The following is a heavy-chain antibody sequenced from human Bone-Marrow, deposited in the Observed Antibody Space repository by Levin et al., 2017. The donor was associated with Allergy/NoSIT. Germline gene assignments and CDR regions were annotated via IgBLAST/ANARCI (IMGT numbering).Heavy chain of an antibody. CDR1: GGTFSSYT. V-gene: IGHV1-69*04. D-gene: IGHD3-9*01. J-gene: IGHJ6*02. CDR3: ARERYDILTGPTQYYYYYGMDV. Sequence: ASVKVSCKASGGTFSSYTISWVRQAPGQGLEWMGRIIPILGIANYAQKFQGRVTITADKSTSTAYMELSSLRSEDTAVYYCARERYDILTGPTQYYYYYGMDVWGQGTTVTVSS. CDR2: IIPILGIA.